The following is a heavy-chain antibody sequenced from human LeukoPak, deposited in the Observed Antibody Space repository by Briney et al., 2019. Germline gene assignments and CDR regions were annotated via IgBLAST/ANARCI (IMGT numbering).Heavy chain of an antibody. Sequence: PSETLSLTCTVSGGSISSYYWSWIRQPPGKGLEWIGYIYYSGSTNYNPSLKSRVTIPVDTSKNQFSLKLSSVTAADTAVYYCARGEREWLVRGSFDYWGQGTLVTVSS. V-gene: IGHV4-59*01. CDR2: IYYSGST. CDR3: ARGEREWLVRGSFDY. J-gene: IGHJ4*02. CDR1: GGSISSYY. D-gene: IGHD6-19*01.